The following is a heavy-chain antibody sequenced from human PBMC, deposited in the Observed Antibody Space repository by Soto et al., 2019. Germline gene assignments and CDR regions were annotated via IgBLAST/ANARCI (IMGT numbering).Heavy chain of an antibody. J-gene: IGHJ4*02. CDR2: VYGGGTT. D-gene: IGHD6-19*01. Sequence: EVQLVESGGALIQPGGSLRLSCAASGFSVSDKYMTWVRQAPGKGLEWVSVVYGGGTTYYADSVKGRFTISRDDSTNTLFLQLTSLRVEDTAVYYCVQTTGWPGFDFWGQGTLVTVSS. CDR3: VQTTGWPGFDF. CDR1: GFSVSDKY. V-gene: IGHV3-53*01.